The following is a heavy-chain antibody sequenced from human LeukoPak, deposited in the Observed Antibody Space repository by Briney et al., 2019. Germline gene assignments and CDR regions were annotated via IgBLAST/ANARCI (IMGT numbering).Heavy chain of an antibody. Sequence: SETLSLTCTVSGGSISSGGYYWSWIRQHPGKGLEWIGYIYYSGSTYYNPSLKSRVTISVDTSKNQFSLKLSSVTAADTAVYYCARSQGYQLLWFDYWGQGTLVTVSS. CDR2: IYYSGST. CDR3: ARSQGYQLLWFDY. D-gene: IGHD2-2*01. CDR1: GGSISSGGYY. J-gene: IGHJ4*02. V-gene: IGHV4-31*03.